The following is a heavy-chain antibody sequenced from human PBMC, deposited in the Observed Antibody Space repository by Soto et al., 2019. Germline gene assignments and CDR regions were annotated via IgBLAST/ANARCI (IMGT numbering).Heavy chain of an antibody. D-gene: IGHD3-3*01. J-gene: IGHJ4*02. CDR2: INRKIDGETT. CDR1: EYTFRAGW. V-gene: IGHV3-15*01. CDR3: TADHWS. Sequence: GRSLRLSCVVFEYTFRAGWMSWVRQAPGKGLEWVARINRKIDGETTDYAAPVEGRFTIARDDSKNTLYLQMSSLKIEDTAVYFCTADHWSWGQGSLVTVSS.